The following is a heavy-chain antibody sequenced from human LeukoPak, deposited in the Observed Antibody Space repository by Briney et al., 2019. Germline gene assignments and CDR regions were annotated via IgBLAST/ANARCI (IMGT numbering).Heavy chain of an antibody. CDR2: IIPILGIA. Sequence: GSSVKVSCKASGGTFSSYAISWVRQAPGQGLEWMGRIIPILGIANYAQKFQGRVTITADKSTSTAYMELSSLRSEDTAVYYCARHPEEALYYFDYWGQGTLVTVSS. CDR3: ARHPEEALYYFDY. CDR1: GGTFSSYA. V-gene: IGHV1-69*04. J-gene: IGHJ4*02.